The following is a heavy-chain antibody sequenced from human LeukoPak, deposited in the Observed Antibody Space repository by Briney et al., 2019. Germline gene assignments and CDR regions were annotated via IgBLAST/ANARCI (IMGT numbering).Heavy chain of an antibody. J-gene: IGHJ4*02. CDR3: ASDFEYGSSLPFY. D-gene: IGHD6-6*01. CDR2: ISSSSSYI. V-gene: IGHV3-21*01. CDR1: GFTVSSNY. Sequence: PGGSLRLSCAASGFTVSSNYMSWVRQAPGKGLEWVSSISSSSSYIYYADSVKGRFTISRDNAKNSLYLQMNSLRAEDTAVYYCASDFEYGSSLPFYWGQGTLVTVSS.